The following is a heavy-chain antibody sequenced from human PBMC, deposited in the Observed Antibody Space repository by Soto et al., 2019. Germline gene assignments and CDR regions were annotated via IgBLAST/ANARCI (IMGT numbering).Heavy chain of an antibody. CDR1: GGSITSSSYF. Sequence: SETLSLTCAVSGGSITSSSYFWGWIRQPPGKRLERIGSVHYSGSSDYNPSLKSRVTMSVDTSKNQFSLKLSSVTAADTAVYYCARGGVDYYDSSGYYFSPYYFDYWGQGTLVTVSS. CDR2: VHYSGSS. CDR3: ARGGVDYYDSSGYYFSPYYFDY. J-gene: IGHJ4*02. V-gene: IGHV4-39*07. D-gene: IGHD3-22*01.